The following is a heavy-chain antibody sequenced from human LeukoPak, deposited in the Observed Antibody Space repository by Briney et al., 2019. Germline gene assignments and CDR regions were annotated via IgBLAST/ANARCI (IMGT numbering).Heavy chain of an antibody. CDR3: ARDRLYCSGGSCYSNFDY. CDR2: IWYDGSNK. V-gene: IGHV3-33*01. J-gene: IGHJ4*02. Sequence: SGRSLRLSCAASGFTFSSYGMHWVRQAPGKGLEWVAVIWYDGSNKYYADSVKGRFTISRDNSKNTLYLQMNSLRAEDTAVYYRARDRLYCSGGSCYSNFDYWGQGTLVTVSS. D-gene: IGHD2-15*01. CDR1: GFTFSSYG.